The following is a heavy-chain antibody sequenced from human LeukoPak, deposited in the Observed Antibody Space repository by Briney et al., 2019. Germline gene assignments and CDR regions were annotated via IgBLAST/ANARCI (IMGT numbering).Heavy chain of an antibody. CDR1: GYSFTSYW. Sequence: GESLKISCKGSGYSFTSYWIGWVRQMPGKGLEWMGLIYPGDSDTRYSPSFQGQVTISADKSFSTAYLQWSSLKASDTAMYYCARTIYYDSSGYYYVPPPRVFDYWGQGTLVTVSP. CDR3: ARTIYYDSSGYYYVPPPRVFDY. V-gene: IGHV5-51*01. D-gene: IGHD3-22*01. CDR2: IYPGDSDT. J-gene: IGHJ4*02.